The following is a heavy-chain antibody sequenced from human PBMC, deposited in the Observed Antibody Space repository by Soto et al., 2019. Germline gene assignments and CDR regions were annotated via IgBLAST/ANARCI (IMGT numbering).Heavy chain of an antibody. CDR1: GYTFTAYY. CDR2: INPNSGGT. V-gene: IGHV1-2*02. D-gene: IGHD3-22*01. CDR3: AFTYFFDGSGYDDPFDV. J-gene: IGHJ3*01. Sequence: ASVKVSCKASGYTFTAYYIYWVRQAPGQGLERMGWINPNSGGTDYAQKFQGRVTMTRDTSISTAYMELSRLSSDDTAVYYCAFTYFFDGSGYDDPFDVWGQGTMVTVSS.